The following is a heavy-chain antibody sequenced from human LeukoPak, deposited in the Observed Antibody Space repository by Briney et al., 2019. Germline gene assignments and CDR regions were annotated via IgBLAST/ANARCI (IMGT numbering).Heavy chain of an antibody. CDR3: ARDRYTSGWYDLEY. V-gene: IGHV3-9*01. J-gene: IGHJ4*02. D-gene: IGHD6-19*01. CDR2: ISWNSGSI. Sequence: GGSLRLSCAASGFTFGDYAMQWVRQAPGKGLEWVSGISWNSGSIGYADSVKGRFTISRDNAKNSLYLQMNSLRAEDTALYYCARDRYTSGWYDLEYWGQGTLVTVSS. CDR1: GFTFGDYA.